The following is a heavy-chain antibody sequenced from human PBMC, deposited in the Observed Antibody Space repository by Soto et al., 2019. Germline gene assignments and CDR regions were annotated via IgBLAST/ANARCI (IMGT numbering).Heavy chain of an antibody. CDR3: AKEFHSWNYFDY. CDR1: GFTFSSSG. CDR2: ISYDGSNK. D-gene: IGHD1-20*01. V-gene: IGHV3-30*18. J-gene: IGHJ4*02. Sequence: GGSLRLSCAASGFTFSSSGMYWVRQAPGKGLEWVAVISYDGSNKFYADSVKGRFTISRDNFRNTLYLQMNSLRAEDTAVYYCAKEFHSWNYFDYWGQGTLVTVSS.